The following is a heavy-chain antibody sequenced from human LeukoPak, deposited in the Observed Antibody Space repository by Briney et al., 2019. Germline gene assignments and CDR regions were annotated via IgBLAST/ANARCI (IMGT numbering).Heavy chain of an antibody. CDR2: IAHSGTT. D-gene: IGHD3-10*01. V-gene: IGHV4-59*08. J-gene: IGHJ5*02. Sequence: SETLSLTCIVSGGSISRYSWNWIRQSPGKGLEWVGYIAHSGTTSYKSSLKSRVTISVDTSKNQLSLTLTSVTAADTAVYYCASGEDSAGPFGTWGPGTLVTASS. CDR1: GGSISRYS. CDR3: ASGEDSAGPFGT.